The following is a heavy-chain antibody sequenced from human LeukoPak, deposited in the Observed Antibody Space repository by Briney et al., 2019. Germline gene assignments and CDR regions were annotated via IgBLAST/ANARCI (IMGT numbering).Heavy chain of an antibody. V-gene: IGHV1-46*01. J-gene: IGHJ4*02. CDR1: GYSFSSYY. CDR3: ARDPRPNYDSSGYYQAFDY. D-gene: IGHD3-22*01. Sequence: ASVKVSCKASGYSFSSYYMHWVRQAPGQGLEWMGIINPSGGSTSYAQKFQGRVTMTRDTSTSTVYMELSSLRSEDTAVYFCARDPRPNYDSSGYYQAFDYWGQGTLVTVSS. CDR2: INPSGGST.